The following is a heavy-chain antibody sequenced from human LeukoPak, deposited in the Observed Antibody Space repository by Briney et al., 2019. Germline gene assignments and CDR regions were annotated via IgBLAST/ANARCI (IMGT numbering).Heavy chain of an antibody. V-gene: IGHV1-18*01. J-gene: IGHJ5*02. CDR2: ISAYNGNT. CDR3: ARDRGGPYSTKGWFDP. Sequence: GASVKVSCKASGYTFTSYGISWVRQAPGRGLEWMGWISAYNGNTNYAQKLQGRVTTTTDTSTSTAYMELSSLRSEDTAVYYCARDRGGPYSTKGWFDPWGQGTLVTVSS. CDR1: GYTFTSYG. D-gene: IGHD6-13*01.